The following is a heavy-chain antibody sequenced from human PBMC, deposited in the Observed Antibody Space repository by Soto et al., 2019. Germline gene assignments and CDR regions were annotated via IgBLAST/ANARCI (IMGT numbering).Heavy chain of an antibody. Sequence: SQTLSLTCAVSGDSVSSNNIAWNWLRQSPWRGLEWLGRTYYRSKWYNEYAVSVRSRITINLETSKNQFSLQLNSVTPEDTAVYYCARGRWSTFYYWGQGAQVTVSS. CDR2: TYYRSKWYN. V-gene: IGHV6-1*01. CDR1: GDSVSSNNIA. D-gene: IGHD2-15*01. J-gene: IGHJ4*02. CDR3: ARGRWSTFYY.